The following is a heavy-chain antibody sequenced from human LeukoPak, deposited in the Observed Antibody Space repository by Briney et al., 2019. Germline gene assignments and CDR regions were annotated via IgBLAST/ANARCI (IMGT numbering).Heavy chain of an antibody. CDR3: AREGHYDILTGYSPVEYYFYYMDV. J-gene: IGHJ6*03. Sequence: PGRSLRLSCEASGFTFSHYGIHWVRHTPGKGLEWVAAISSDGVEKHYADSVKGRFTISRDNSKSTLYLQMNSLRAEDTALYYCAREGHYDILTGYSPVEYYFYYMDVWGKGTTVTVSS. CDR1: GFTFSHYG. D-gene: IGHD3-9*01. CDR2: ISSDGVEK. V-gene: IGHV3-30*04.